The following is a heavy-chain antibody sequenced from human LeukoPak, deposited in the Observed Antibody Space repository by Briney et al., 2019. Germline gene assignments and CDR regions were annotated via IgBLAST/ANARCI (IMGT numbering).Heavy chain of an antibody. CDR3: ARDTYSSGWYLWFDP. CDR1: GGSISSGGYY. V-gene: IGHV4-31*03. Sequence: PSQTLSLTCTVSGGSISSGGYYWSCIRQHPGKGLEWIRYIYYSGSTYYNSSVKSRVTISVDTSKNQFSLKLSSVTAADTAVYYCARDTYSSGWYLWFDPWGQGTLVTVS. J-gene: IGHJ5*02. D-gene: IGHD6-19*01. CDR2: IYYSGST.